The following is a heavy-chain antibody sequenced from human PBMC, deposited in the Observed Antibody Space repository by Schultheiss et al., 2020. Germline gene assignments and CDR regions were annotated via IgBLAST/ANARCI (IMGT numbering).Heavy chain of an antibody. CDR1: GGSISSYY. CDR2: IYYSGST. V-gene: IGHV4-59*08. D-gene: IGHD3-22*01. CDR3: ARHDETVITTFYFDY. Sequence: GSLRLSCTVSGGSISSYYWSWIRQPPGKGLEWIGYIYYSGSTNYNPSLKSRVTISVDTSKNQFSLKLSSVTAADTAVYYCARHDETVITTFYFDYWGQGTLVTVSS. J-gene: IGHJ4*02.